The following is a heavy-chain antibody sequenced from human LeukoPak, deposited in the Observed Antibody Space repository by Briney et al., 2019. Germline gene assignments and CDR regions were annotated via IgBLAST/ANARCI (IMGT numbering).Heavy chain of an antibody. CDR3: ARCRTQLWSDAFDI. D-gene: IGHD5-18*01. CDR2: IYRSGSA. J-gene: IGHJ3*02. CDR1: GVSISSYY. Sequence: SETVSLTCTVSGVSISSYYWSWIRQPAGKGLEWIGRIYRSGSANYNPSLKSRVTISVDESKNHFSLKLNSVTAADTAVYYCARCRTQLWSDAFDIWGQGTMLTVSS. V-gene: IGHV4-4*07.